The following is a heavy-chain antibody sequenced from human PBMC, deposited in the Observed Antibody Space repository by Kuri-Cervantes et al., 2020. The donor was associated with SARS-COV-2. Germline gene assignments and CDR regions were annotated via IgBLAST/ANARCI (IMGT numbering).Heavy chain of an antibody. CDR1: GGSISSYY. J-gene: IGHJ4*01. V-gene: IGHV4-59*01. CDR2: IYYDGST. Sequence: SETLSLTCTVSGGSISSYYWSWIRQPPGKGLEWIGHIYYDGSTNYMTSLKGRVTISLDTSKNQFSLKVDSVTAADTAVYYCARASTSFDDWGHGTLVTVSS. CDR3: ARASTSFDD.